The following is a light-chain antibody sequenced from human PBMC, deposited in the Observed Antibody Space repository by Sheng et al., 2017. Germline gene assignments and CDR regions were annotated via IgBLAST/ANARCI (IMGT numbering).Light chain of an antibody. CDR3: QQRSIRPPHT. CDR1: QSVSSY. CDR2: DAS. Sequence: EIVLTQSPATLSLSPGERATLSCRASQSVSSYVAWYQQKPGQAPRLLIYDASNRATGIPARFSGSGSGTDFILTISSLEPEDFAVYYCQQRSIRPPHTFGQGTRLEIK. J-gene: IGKJ2*01. V-gene: IGKV3-11*01.